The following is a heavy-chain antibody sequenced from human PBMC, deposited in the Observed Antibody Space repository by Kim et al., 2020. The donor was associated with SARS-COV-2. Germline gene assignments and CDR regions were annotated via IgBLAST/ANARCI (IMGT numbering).Heavy chain of an antibody. D-gene: IGHD3-9*01. J-gene: IGHJ6*03. CDR1: GFTFSSYG. CDR2: ISYDGSNK. CDR3: AKDGAVFWPRVEEYYYYYYMDV. V-gene: IGHV3-30*18. Sequence: GGSLRLSCAASGFTFSSYGMHWVRQAPGKGLEWVAVISYDGSNKYYADSVKGRFTISRDNSKNTLYLQMNSLRAEDTAVYYCAKDGAVFWPRVEEYYYYYYMDVWGKGTTVTVSS.